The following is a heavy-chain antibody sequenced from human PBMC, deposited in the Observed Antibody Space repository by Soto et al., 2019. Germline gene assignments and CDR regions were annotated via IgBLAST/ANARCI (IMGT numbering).Heavy chain of an antibody. CDR3: ASDSSGYYSLTWFDP. J-gene: IGHJ5*02. Sequence: EVQLVESGGGLVQPGGSLRLSCAASGFTFSSYSMNWVRQAPGKGLEWVSYISSSSSTIYYADSVKGRFTISRDNAKNSLYLQMNSLRAEDTAVYYCASDSSGYYSLTWFDPWGQGTLVTVSS. CDR1: GFTFSSYS. V-gene: IGHV3-48*01. D-gene: IGHD3-22*01. CDR2: ISSSSSTI.